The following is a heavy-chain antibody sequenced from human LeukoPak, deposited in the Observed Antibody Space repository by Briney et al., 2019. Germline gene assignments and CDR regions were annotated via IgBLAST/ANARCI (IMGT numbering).Heavy chain of an antibody. CDR1: GGFISSSSYY. CDR3: ARLRADDYDYVWGSYPFDY. V-gene: IGHV4-39*01. Sequence: PSETLSLTCTVSGGFISSSSYYWGWIRQPPGKGLEWIGSIYYSVSTYYNPSLKSRVTISVDTSKNQFSLKLSSVTAADTAVYYCARLRADDYDYVWGSYPFDYWGQGTLVTVSS. CDR2: IYYSVST. J-gene: IGHJ4*02. D-gene: IGHD3-16*02.